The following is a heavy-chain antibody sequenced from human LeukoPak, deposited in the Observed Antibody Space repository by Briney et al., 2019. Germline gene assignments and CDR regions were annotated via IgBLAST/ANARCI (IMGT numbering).Heavy chain of an antibody. D-gene: IGHD6-13*01. V-gene: IGHV3-30*04. J-gene: IGHJ6*02. CDR3: ARALSTSWPFYYYFGLDV. CDR2: ISSDGSKT. CDR1: GFTFSRYA. Sequence: GGSLRLSCAASGFTFSRYAMHWVRQAPGKGLEWVAVISSDGSKTYFADSVKGRFTISRDNSKNTLYLQMNSLRADDTAVFYCARALSTSWPFYYYFGLDVRGQGTTVTVSS.